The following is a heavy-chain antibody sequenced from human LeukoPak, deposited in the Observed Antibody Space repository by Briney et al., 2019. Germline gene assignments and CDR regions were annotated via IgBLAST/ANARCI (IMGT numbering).Heavy chain of an antibody. CDR3: ARDRPGGSSLDY. Sequence: SETLSLTCTVSGGSLSSYYWSWIRQPPGKGLEWIGYIYYTGSTNYNPSLKSRVTISMDTSKNQFSLKLSSVTAADTAVYYCARDRPGGSSLDYWGQGTLVTVSS. V-gene: IGHV4-59*01. CDR2: IYYTGST. CDR1: GGSLSSYY. D-gene: IGHD6-13*01. J-gene: IGHJ4*02.